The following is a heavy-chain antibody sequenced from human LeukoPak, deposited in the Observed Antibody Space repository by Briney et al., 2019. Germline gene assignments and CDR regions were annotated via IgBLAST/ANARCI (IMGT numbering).Heavy chain of an antibody. J-gene: IGHJ4*02. CDR2: IRYDGRSK. Sequence: PGGSLRLSCAASAFIFSNYDMHWVRQAQSKGVEWVTLIRYDGRSKYYSAYMQGRFTVSRDNSKNNLYLNMNNLRPEDTAVYYCARTRLGTSTSFYFDLWGQGTLVTVSS. CDR1: AFIFSNYD. D-gene: IGHD1-26*01. V-gene: IGHV3-30*02. CDR3: ARTRLGTSTSFYFDL.